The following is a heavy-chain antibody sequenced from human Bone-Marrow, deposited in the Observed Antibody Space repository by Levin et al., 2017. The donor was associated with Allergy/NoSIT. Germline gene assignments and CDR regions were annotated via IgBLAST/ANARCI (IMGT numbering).Heavy chain of an antibody. V-gene: IGHV4-4*02. CDR1: GGSISSSNW. J-gene: IGHJ6*03. CDR2: IYHNGST. D-gene: IGHD6-13*01. Sequence: SETLSLTCAVSGGSISSSNWWSWVRQPPGKGLEWIGEIYHNGSTNYNPSLKSRVTISVDTSKNQFSLKLSSVTAADTAVYYCARQLRGVSGQQLVDTYYCYFVDVSGKGTTVTVSS. CDR3: ARQLRGVSGQQLVDTYYCYFVDV.